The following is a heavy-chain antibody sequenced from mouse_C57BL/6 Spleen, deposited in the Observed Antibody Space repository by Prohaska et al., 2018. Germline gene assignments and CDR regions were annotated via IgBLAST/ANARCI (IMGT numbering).Heavy chain of an antibody. CDR1: GYAFSSSW. CDR2: IYPGDGDT. Sequence: QVQLQQSGPELVKPGASVKISCKASGYAFSSSWMNWVKQRPGKGLEWIGRIYPGDGDTNYNGKFKGKATLTADKSSSTAYMQLSSLTSEDSAVYFCANYGRDWYFDVWGTGTTVTVSS. D-gene: IGHD1-1*01. V-gene: IGHV1-82*01. CDR3: ANYGRDWYFDV. J-gene: IGHJ1*03.